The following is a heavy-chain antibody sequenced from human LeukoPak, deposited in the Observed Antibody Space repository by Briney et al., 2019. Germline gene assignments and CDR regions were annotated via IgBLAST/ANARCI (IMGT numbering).Heavy chain of an antibody. J-gene: IGHJ4*02. CDR1: GYTFTGYY. CDR2: INPNSGGT. V-gene: IGHV1-2*02. CDR3: ARGVSTFDY. Sequence: GASVKVSCKASGYTFTGYYMHWVRQAPGQGLEWMAWINPNSGGTYYAQNFHGRITMTRDTSISTAYMELSSLRSEDTAVYYCARGVSTFDYWGQGTLVTVSS.